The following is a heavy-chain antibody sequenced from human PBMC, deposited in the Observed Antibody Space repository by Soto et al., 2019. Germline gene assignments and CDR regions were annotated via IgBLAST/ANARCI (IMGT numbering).Heavy chain of an antibody. V-gene: IGHV4-30-2*01. D-gene: IGHD3-22*01. CDR2: IYHSGST. CDR1: GGSISSGGYS. J-gene: IGHJ5*02. Sequence: PSEPLSLTCAASGGSISSGGYSWSWIRQPPGKGLEWIGYIYHSGSTYYNPSLKSRVTISVDRSKNQFSLKLSSVTAAGTAVYYCARAAEYDDSSGYPDLGDPWGQGTLVTVSA. CDR3: ARAAEYDDSSGYPDLGDP.